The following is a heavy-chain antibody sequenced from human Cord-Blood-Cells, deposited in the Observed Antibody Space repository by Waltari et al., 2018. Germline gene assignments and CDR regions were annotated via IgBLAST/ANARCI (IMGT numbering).Heavy chain of an antibody. V-gene: IGHV3-30*04. CDR2: ISYDGSNK. D-gene: IGHD6-13*01. CDR3: ARSGYSSSWYFAFDI. CDR1: GFTFSSYA. J-gene: IGHJ3*02. Sequence: QVQLVESGGGVVQPGRSLRLSCAASGFTFSSYATPWVRQAPGKGLEWVAVISYDGSNKYYADSVKGRFTISRDNSKNTLYLQMNSLRAEDTAVYYCARSGYSSSWYFAFDIWGQGTMVTVSS.